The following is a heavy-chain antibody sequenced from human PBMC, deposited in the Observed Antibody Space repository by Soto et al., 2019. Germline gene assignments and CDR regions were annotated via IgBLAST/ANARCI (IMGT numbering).Heavy chain of an antibody. J-gene: IGHJ4*02. CDR2: ISWDGGST. D-gene: IGHD3-10*01. CDR3: AKSGAFDY. CDR1: GFTFDDYT. V-gene: IGHV3-43*01. Sequence: GGSLRLSCAASGFTFDDYTMHWVRQAPGKGLEWVSLISWDGGSTYYADSVKGRFTISRDNSKNSLYLQMNSLRTEDTVLYYCAKSGAFDYWGQGTLVTVSS.